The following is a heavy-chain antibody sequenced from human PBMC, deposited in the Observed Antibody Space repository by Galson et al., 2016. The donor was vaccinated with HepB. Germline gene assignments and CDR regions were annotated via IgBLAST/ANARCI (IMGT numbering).Heavy chain of an antibody. CDR2: VSPNGNTK. Sequence: SLRLSCAASGFIFSNYNMNWVRQAPGKGMEWVSYVSPNGNTKYYADSMKGRFSISKDNAKNSLSLQMTSLRDDDTAVYYCARGLPFHSSGWYFDSWGQESWSPSPQ. CDR1: GFIFSNYN. CDR3: ARGLPFHSSGWYFDS. J-gene: IGHJ4*01. V-gene: IGHV3-48*02. D-gene: IGHD6-19*01.